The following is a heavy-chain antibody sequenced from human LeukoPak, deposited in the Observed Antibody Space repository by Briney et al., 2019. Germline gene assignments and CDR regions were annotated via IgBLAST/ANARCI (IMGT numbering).Heavy chain of an antibody. Sequence: GGSLRLSCAASGFTFSSYSMNWVRQAPGKGLEWVSYISSSSSTIYYADSVKGRFTISRDNVDNVVYLQMNSLEAEDTAVYYCARVAVSGPTGWFDSWGQGTLVIVSS. D-gene: IGHD2-8*02. CDR1: GFTFSSYS. CDR2: ISSSSSTI. V-gene: IGHV3-48*01. J-gene: IGHJ5*01. CDR3: ARVAVSGPTGWFDS.